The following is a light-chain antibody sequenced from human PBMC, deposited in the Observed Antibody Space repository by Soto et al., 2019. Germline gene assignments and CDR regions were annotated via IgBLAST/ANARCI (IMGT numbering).Light chain of an antibody. CDR2: KAS. Sequence: DVVMTQSPLSLPVTLGQPASISCRSSQSLVYRDGNAYLNWFQQRPGQSPRRLIYKASNRDSGVQDRFSGSEEGTVFTRQINRVEAEDVGVYYCLRRTHWPPAFGGGTRVEIK. J-gene: IGKJ4*02. V-gene: IGKV2-30*01. CDR3: LRRTHWPPA. CDR1: QSLVYRDGNAY.